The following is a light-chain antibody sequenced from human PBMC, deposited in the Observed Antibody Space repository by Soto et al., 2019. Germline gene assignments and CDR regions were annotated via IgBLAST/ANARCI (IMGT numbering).Light chain of an antibody. J-gene: IGKJ4*01. CDR3: QPYSSSPLT. V-gene: IGKV3-20*01. Sequence: ELVLTQSPGTLSVSPGERATLSCRASQSVGRNYLAWYQQKPGQAPRLLIYGASSRATGIPDRFSGNGSGPDFTLISSRLEPDDCAVYYCQPYSSSPLTFGGGTKVETK. CDR1: QSVGRNY. CDR2: GAS.